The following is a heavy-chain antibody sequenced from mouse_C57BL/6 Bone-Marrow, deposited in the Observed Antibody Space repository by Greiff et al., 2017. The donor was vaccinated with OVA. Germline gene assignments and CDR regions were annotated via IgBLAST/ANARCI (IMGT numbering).Heavy chain of an antibody. V-gene: IGHV1-19*01. CDR1: GYTFTDYY. J-gene: IGHJ2*01. CDR3: AARLRRRYYFDY. Sequence: EVQLQQSGPVLVKPGASVKMSCKASGYTFTDYYMNWVRQSHGKSLEWIGVINPYNGGTSYNQKFKGKATLTVDKSSSTAYMELNSLTSEDSAVYYCAARLRRRYYFDYWGQGTTLTVSS. D-gene: IGHD2-4*01. CDR2: INPYNGGT.